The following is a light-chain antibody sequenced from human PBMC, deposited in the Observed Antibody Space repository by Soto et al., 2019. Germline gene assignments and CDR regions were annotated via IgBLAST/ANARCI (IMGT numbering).Light chain of an antibody. J-gene: IGKJ1*01. Sequence: DIQMTQSPSSLSASVGDRVTITCRASQSISSYLNWYQQKPGKAPKLLIYAASSLQSGVPPRFSGSGSGTDFTLTISSLQPEDFATYYCQQSYSTSVTFGQGTRWIS. V-gene: IGKV1-39*01. CDR1: QSISSY. CDR3: QQSYSTSVT. CDR2: AAS.